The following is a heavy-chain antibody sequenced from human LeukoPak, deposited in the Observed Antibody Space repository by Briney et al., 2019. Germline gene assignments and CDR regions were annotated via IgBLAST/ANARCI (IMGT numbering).Heavy chain of an antibody. D-gene: IGHD6-19*01. J-gene: IGHJ3*02. CDR3: ARDLGGQWLVLYAFDI. CDR1: GFTFSSYG. CDR2: IRYDGSNK. V-gene: IGHV3-30*02. Sequence: PGGSLRLSCAASGFTFSSYGMHWVRQAPGKGLEWVAFIRYDGSNKYYADSVKGRFTISRDNSKNTLYLQMNSLRAEDTAVYYCARDLGGQWLVLYAFDIWGQGTMVTVSS.